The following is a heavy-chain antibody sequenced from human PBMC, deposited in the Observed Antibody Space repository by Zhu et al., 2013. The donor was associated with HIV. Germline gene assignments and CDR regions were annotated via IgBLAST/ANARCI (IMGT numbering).Heavy chain of an antibody. J-gene: IGHJ4*02. CDR1: GFTFSSYW. Sequence: EVQLVDSGGGLVQPGGSLRLSCAASGFTFSSYWMSWVRQAPGKGLEWVANIKEDGSEKHSVDSVKGRFTISRDNAKNSIYLQMNNLRAEDMAVYYCARDATPGLFDFWGQGTLVSVSS. V-gene: IGHV3-7*04. D-gene: IGHD3-16*01. CDR3: ARDATPGLFDF. CDR2: IKEDGSEK.